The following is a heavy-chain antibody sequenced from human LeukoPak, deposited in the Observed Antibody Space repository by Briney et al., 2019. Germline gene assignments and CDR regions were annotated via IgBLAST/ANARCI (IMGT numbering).Heavy chain of an antibody. Sequence: SETLFLTCTVSGGSLNSYYWTWIRQPPGKGLEWLGYIYYSGSTNYNPSPSLKSRVAISVDTSNNQFSLRLSSVTAADTAVYYCARLIGGVGYFDLWGRGTLVTVSS. V-gene: IGHV4-59*08. CDR3: ARLIGGVGYFDL. J-gene: IGHJ2*01. CDR2: IYYSGST. CDR1: GGSLNSYY.